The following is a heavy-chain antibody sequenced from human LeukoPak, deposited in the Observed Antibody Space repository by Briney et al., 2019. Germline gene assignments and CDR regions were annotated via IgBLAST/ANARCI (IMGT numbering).Heavy chain of an antibody. J-gene: IGHJ4*02. D-gene: IGHD5-18*01. V-gene: IGHV3-7*01. CDR1: GFTFSSYW. CDR3: ARDLAYSRLDY. Sequence: GGSLRLSCAASGFTFSSYWMNWARQAPGKGLGWVASINPEGSEKYSADSVKGRFTISRDNAKNSLYLQMDSLRVEDTAFYYCARDLAYSRLDYWGQGMLVTVSS. CDR2: INPEGSEK.